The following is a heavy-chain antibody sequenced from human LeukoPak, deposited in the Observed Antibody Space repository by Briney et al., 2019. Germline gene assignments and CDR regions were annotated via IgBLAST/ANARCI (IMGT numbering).Heavy chain of an antibody. J-gene: IGHJ4*02. CDR1: GGTIRSYY. CDR2: ISYSGST. CDR3: ASHYYDSSGYYLPRKNFDY. V-gene: IGHV4-59*01. Sequence: SETLSLTCSVSGGTIRSYYWSWIRQPPGKGLEWIGYISYSGSTKYNPSLESRVTISVDTSKSQFSLKLRSVTAADTAVYYCASHYYDSSGYYLPRKNFDYWGQGTLVTVSS. D-gene: IGHD3-22*01.